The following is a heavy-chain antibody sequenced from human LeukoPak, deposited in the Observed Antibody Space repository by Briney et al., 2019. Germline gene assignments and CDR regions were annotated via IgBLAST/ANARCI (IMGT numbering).Heavy chain of an antibody. CDR1: GFTFTDST. CDR3: TTTTTSPYPLGY. CDR2: IRTKDNFYAT. D-gene: IGHD1-26*01. Sequence: PGGSLRLSCAASGFTFTDSTLHWVRQASGKGLEWIGRIRTKDNFYATTYAASLKGRFTISRDDSENTAYLQMNSLKTEDTAIYYCTTTTTSPYPLGYWGQGTLVTVSS. J-gene: IGHJ4*02. V-gene: IGHV3-73*01.